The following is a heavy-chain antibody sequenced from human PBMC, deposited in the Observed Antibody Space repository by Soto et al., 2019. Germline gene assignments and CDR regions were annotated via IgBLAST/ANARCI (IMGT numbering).Heavy chain of an antibody. CDR3: ASCFLSGYYHRDAIYIPGRRSTDP. D-gene: IGHD3-3*01. Sequence: PAETLCLTCTVSGGTISSGGFYWSWIGQHPGKGLEWIGYIYYSGSTYYNPSLKSRVTISVDTTKNQFSLKLSSVTAEDTAVYYCASCFLSGYYHRDAIYIPGRRSTDP. V-gene: IGHV4-31*02. CDR2: IYYSGST. CDR1: GGTISSGGFY. J-gene: IGHJ5*02.